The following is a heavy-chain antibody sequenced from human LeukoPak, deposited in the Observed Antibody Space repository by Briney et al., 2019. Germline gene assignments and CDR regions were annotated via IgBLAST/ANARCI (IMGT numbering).Heavy chain of an antibody. CDR2: ISSSSGYT. CDR3: ARVMSVRGQGGYFDY. D-gene: IGHD6-13*01. V-gene: IGHV3-11*05. CDR1: GFTFGDSY. J-gene: IGHJ4*02. Sequence: PGGSLRLSCAASGFTFGDSYMSWIRQAPGKGLEWVSYISSSSGYTNYADSVKGRFTISRDNAKNSLYLQMNSLRAEDAAVYYSARVMSVRGQGGYFDYWGQGILVTVSS.